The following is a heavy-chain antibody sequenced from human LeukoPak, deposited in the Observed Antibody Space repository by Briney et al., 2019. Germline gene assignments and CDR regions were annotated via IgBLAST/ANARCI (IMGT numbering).Heavy chain of an antibody. CDR3: AKRGVVIRVILVGFHKEAYYFDS. CDR1: GISLSNYA. V-gene: IGHV3-23*01. Sequence: GGSLRLSCVVSGISLSNYAMTWVRQAPGKGLEWVSYISEKGGSTTYADSVKGRFTISRDTPLNTLYLQMNNLRAEDTAVYFCAKRGVVIRVILVGFHKEAYYFDSWGQGALVTVSS. D-gene: IGHD3-22*01. J-gene: IGHJ4*02. CDR2: ISEKGGST.